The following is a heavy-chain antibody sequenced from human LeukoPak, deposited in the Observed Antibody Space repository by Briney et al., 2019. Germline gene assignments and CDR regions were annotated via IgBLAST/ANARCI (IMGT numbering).Heavy chain of an antibody. CDR1: GYTFTSYD. CDR2: MNPNSGNT. D-gene: IGHD4-17*01. Sequence: ASVKVSCKASGYTFTSYDINWVRQATGQGLEWMGWMNPNSGNTGYAQKFQGRVTMTRNTSISTAYMELSSLRSEDTAVYYCAHSMGDYGDYAYDYWGQGTLVTVSS. CDR3: AHSMGDYGDYAYDY. V-gene: IGHV1-8*01. J-gene: IGHJ4*02.